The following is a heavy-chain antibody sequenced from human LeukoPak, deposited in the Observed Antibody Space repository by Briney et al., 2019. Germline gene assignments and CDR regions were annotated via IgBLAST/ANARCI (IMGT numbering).Heavy chain of an antibody. J-gene: IGHJ4*02. CDR3: ARSAPLYGRPSFDY. Sequence: SETLSLTCAVYGGSFRGYYWSWIRQPPGKGREGIGEINHSGSTNYNPSLKSRVTISVDTSKNQFSLKLSSVTAADTAVYYCARSAPLYGRPSFDYWGQGTLVTVSS. CDR2: INHSGST. D-gene: IGHD2/OR15-2a*01. CDR1: GGSFRGYY. V-gene: IGHV4-34*01.